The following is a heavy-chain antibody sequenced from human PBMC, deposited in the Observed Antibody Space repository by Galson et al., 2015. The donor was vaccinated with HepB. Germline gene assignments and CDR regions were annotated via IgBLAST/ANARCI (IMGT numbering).Heavy chain of an antibody. CDR3: AKVHCGATSCSRIDD. J-gene: IGHJ4*02. V-gene: IGHV3-23*01. CDR2: ISGSGDTI. CDR1: GFTFSTHA. D-gene: IGHD2-2*01. Sequence: SLRLSCAASGFTFSTHAMSWVRQAPGKGLAWVSAISGSGDTIYYADSVMGRFTISRDNSKNTLHLQMNSLRAEDTAVYYCAKVHCGATSCSRIDDWGQGTLVTVSS.